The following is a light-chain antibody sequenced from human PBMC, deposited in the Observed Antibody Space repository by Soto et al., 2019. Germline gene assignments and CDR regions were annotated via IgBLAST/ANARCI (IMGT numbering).Light chain of an antibody. CDR2: GVN. CDR3: SSFAVSPVV. V-gene: IGLV2-8*01. CDR1: GIDDYDYNY. Sequence: QPVLTQPPSASGSPGQSVTIPCTGTGIDDYDYNYVSWYQQHPGKVPKLIIYGVNKRPSGVPDRFSGSKSGSTASLTVSGLQAEDEADYYCSSFAVSPVVFGGGTQLTVL. J-gene: IGLJ2*01.